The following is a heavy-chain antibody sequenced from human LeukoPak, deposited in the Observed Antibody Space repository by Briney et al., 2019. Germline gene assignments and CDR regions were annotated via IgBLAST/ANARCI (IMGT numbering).Heavy chain of an antibody. CDR2: IYHSGST. D-gene: IGHD3-3*01. CDR3: ARLDTIFGVAKGFDY. J-gene: IGHJ4*02. V-gene: IGHV4-38-2*02. CDR1: GYSISSGYY. Sequence: PSETLSLTCTVSGYSISSGYYWGWIRQPPGKGLEWIGSIYHSGSTYYNPSLKSRVTISVDTSKHQFSLKLSSVTAADTAVYYCARLDTIFGVAKGFDYWGQGTLVTVSS.